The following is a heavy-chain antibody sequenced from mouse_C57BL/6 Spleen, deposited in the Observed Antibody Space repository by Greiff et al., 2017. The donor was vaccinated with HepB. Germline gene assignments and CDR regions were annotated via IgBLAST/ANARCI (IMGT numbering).Heavy chain of an antibody. Sequence: VMLVESGPGLVQPSQSLSITCTVSGFSFTSYGVHWVRQSPGKGLEWLGVIWSGGSTDYNAAFISRLSISKDNSKSQVFFKMNSLQADDTAIYYCARNYYGSSYGYFDVWGTGTTVTVSS. CDR2: IWSGGST. D-gene: IGHD1-1*01. V-gene: IGHV2-2*01. CDR3: ARNYYGSSYGYFDV. J-gene: IGHJ1*03. CDR1: GFSFTSYG.